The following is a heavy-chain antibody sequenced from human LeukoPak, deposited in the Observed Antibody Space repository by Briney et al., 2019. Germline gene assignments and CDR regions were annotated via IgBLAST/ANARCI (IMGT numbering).Heavy chain of an antibody. CDR3: ARTGNHDAFDI. D-gene: IGHD1-14*01. J-gene: IGHJ3*02. Sequence: PGGSLRLSCAASGFTFSSYSMNWVRQAPGKGLEWVSSISSSSSYIYCADSVKGRFTISRDNAKNSLYLQMNSLRAEDTAVYHCARTGNHDAFDIWGQGTMVTVSS. CDR1: GFTFSSYS. CDR2: ISSSSSYI. V-gene: IGHV3-21*01.